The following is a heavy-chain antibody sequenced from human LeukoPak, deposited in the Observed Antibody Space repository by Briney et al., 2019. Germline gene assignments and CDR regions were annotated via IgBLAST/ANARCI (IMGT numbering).Heavy chain of an antibody. CDR3: ATSITTPGAFDI. CDR2: IVSETVGGRT. CDR1: GFTFNNYW. V-gene: IGHV3-15*04. Sequence: GGSLRLSCAASGFTFNNYWMNWVRQAPGKGLEWVARIVSETVGGRTDYAASVKGRFTISRDDSKSTLFLQMSSLKIEDTAVYYCATSITTPGAFDIWGQGVLVTVSS. J-gene: IGHJ4*02. D-gene: IGHD1-1*01.